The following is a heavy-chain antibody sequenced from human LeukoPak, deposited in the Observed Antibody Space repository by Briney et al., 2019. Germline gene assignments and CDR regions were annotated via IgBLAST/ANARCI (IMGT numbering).Heavy chain of an antibody. CDR3: ARGPFAYSSPAAAFDI. D-gene: IGHD6-13*01. Sequence: GGSLRLSCAASGFTLSSYWMHWVRQAPGKGLLWVSRINSDVSTTTYADSVKGRFTVSRDSAKNTLYLQMNSLRAEDTAVYYCARGPFAYSSPAAAFDIWGQGTMVTVSS. J-gene: IGHJ3*02. CDR2: INSDVSTT. V-gene: IGHV3-74*01. CDR1: GFTLSSYW.